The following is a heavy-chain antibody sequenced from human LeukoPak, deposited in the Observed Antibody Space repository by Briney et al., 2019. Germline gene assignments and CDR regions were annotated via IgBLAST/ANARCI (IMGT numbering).Heavy chain of an antibody. CDR2: IYYSGST. J-gene: IGHJ3*02. V-gene: IGHV4-59*11. Sequence: SETLSLTCTVSGGSISSHYWSWIRQPPGKGLEWMGFIYYSGSTNYNPSLKSRVSISVDTYKNQLSLKVSSVSAADTAVYYCARGKIAGGSDGAFDIWGQGTKVTVSS. CDR1: GGSISSHY. D-gene: IGHD6-13*01. CDR3: ARGKIAGGSDGAFDI.